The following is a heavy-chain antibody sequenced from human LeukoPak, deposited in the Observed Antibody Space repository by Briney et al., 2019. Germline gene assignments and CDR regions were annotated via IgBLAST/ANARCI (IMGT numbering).Heavy chain of an antibody. V-gene: IGHV4-39*01. CDR2: IYYSGST. CDR1: GGSISSGRYY. D-gene: IGHD6-19*01. J-gene: IGHJ4*02. CDR3: ASVFYSSGLDGFDY. Sequence: SETLSLTCTVSGGSISSGRYYWGWIRQPPGKGLECIGTIYYSGSTYYNPSLKSRVTLSVDTSKNQFFLKLSSVTAADTAVYYCASVFYSSGLDGFDYWGQGTLVTVSS.